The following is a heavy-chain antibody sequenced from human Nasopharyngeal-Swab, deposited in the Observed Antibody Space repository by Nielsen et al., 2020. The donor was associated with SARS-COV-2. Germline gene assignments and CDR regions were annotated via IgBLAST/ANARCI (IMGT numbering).Heavy chain of an antibody. J-gene: IGHJ4*02. D-gene: IGHD4-23*01. CDR3: ARVATVVGNDY. Sequence: SETLSLTCAVYGGSFSGYYWSWIRQPPGKGLEWIGEINHSGSTNYNPSLKSRVTISVDTSKNQFSLKLSSVTAADTAVYYCARVATVVGNDYWGQGTLVTVSS. CDR2: INHSGST. V-gene: IGHV4-34*01. CDR1: GGSFSGYY.